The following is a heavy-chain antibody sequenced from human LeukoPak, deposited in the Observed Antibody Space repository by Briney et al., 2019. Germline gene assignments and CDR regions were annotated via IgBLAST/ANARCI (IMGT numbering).Heavy chain of an antibody. CDR1: GYTFTSYY. CDR3: AREGAYDGYYYYGMDV. J-gene: IGHJ6*02. V-gene: IGHV1-46*01. CDR2: INPSGGST. D-gene: IGHD5-12*01. Sequence: ASVKVSCKASGYTFTSYYTYWVRQAPGQGLEWMGIINPSGGSTSYAQKFQGRVTMTRDTSTSTVYMELSSLRSEDTAVYYCAREGAYDGYYYYGMDVWGQGTTVTVSS.